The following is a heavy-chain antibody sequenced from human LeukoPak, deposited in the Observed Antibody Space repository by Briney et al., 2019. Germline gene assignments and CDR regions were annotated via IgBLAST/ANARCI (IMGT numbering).Heavy chain of an antibody. CDR1: GGSISSYY. CDR3: ARGGQQLASWYFAL. J-gene: IGHJ2*01. CDR2: IYYSGST. D-gene: IGHD6-13*01. V-gene: IGHV4-59*01. Sequence: SETLSLTCTVSGGSISSYYWSWIRQPPGKGLEWIGYIYYSGSTNYNPSLKSRVTISVDTSKNQFSLKLSSVTAADTAVYYCARGGQQLASWYFALWGRGTLVTVSS.